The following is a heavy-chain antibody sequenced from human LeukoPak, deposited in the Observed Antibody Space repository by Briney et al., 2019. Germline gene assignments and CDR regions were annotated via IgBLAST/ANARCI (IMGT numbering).Heavy chain of an antibody. CDR2: INSNSADT. CDR1: GYSFIDYY. J-gene: IGHJ4*02. V-gene: IGHV1-2*02. Sequence: GASVKVSCKTSGYSFIDYYIHRVRQAPVQGLGWMGWINSNSADTNYAQNFQGRVTMTRDTSISTAYMELSSLRSDDTAVYYCARVRQGTLDVPLDYWGQGTLVTASS. CDR3: ARVRQGTLDVPLDY.